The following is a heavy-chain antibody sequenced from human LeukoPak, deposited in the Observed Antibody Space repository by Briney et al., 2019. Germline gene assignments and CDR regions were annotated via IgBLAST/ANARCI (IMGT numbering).Heavy chain of an antibody. CDR3: ARSSGWYEHDY. J-gene: IGHJ4*02. D-gene: IGHD6-19*01. CDR2: IYYSGST. CDR1: GGSISSHY. Sequence: SETLSLTCTVSGGSISSHYWSWIRQPPGKGLEWIGYIYYSGSTNYSPSLKSRVTISVDTSKNQFSLKLSSVTAADTAVYYRARSSGWYEHDYWGQGTLVTVSS. V-gene: IGHV4-59*11.